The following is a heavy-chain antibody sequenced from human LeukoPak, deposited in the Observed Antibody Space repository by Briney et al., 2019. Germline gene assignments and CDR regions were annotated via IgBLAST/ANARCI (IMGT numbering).Heavy chain of an antibody. CDR3: AGVLGVGLYGSAGAFDI. CDR1: GGSISSYY. D-gene: IGHD2-2*02. CDR2: IYYSGST. Sequence: PSETLSLTCTVSGGSISSYYWSWIRQPPGKGLEWIGYIYYSGSTNYNPSLKSRVTISVDTSKNQFSLKLSSVTAADTAVYYCAGVLGVGLYGSAGAFDIWGQGTMVTVSS. J-gene: IGHJ3*02. V-gene: IGHV4-59*01.